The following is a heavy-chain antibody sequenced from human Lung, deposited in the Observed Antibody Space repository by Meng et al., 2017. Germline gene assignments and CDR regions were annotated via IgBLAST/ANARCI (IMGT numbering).Heavy chain of an antibody. CDR2: ISSSSA. CDR3: ARGRVVVAATPSDY. V-gene: IGHV3-21*01. J-gene: IGHJ4*02. Sequence: ELQLVESGVGLVKPGVSLRLSCAASGLTLSSYRMNWVRQAPGKGLEWVSSISSSSAYADSVKGRFTISRDNAKNSLYLQMNSLRAEDTAVYYCARGRVVVAATPSDYWGQGTLVTVSS. CDR1: GLTLSSYR. D-gene: IGHD2-15*01.